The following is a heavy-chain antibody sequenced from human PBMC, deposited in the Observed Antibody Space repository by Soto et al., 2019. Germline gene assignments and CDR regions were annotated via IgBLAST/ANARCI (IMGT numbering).Heavy chain of an antibody. CDR3: ARRSFPYSGSPLEPWSDALDI. CDR2: ISYNGNNK. Sequence: QVQLVESGGGVVQPGRSLRLSCAASGFSISTYALHWVRQAPGKGPEWVAIISYNGNNKHYADSVKGRFTISRDNSKNTVDLQMNSLTVEDTAMYYCARRSFPYSGSPLEPWSDALDIWGQGTMVTVSS. V-gene: IGHV3-30*04. D-gene: IGHD1-26*01. J-gene: IGHJ3*02. CDR1: GFSISTYA.